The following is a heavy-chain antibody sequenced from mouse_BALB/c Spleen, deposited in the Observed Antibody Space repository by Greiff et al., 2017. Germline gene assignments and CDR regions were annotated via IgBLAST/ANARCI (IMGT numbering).Heavy chain of an antibody. Sequence: EVLLVESGAGLVQPGGSLRLSCAASGFTFTDYYMSWVRQPPGKALEWLGFIRNKANGYTTEYSASVKGLFTISRDNSQSILYLQMNTMRAEDSDTYSSAGAICNGAYYAMDYWGQGTSVTVSS. D-gene: IGHD6-1*01. CDR3: AGAICNGAYYAMDY. V-gene: IGHV7-3*02. J-gene: IGHJ4*01. CDR1: GFTFTDYY. CDR2: IRNKANGYTT.